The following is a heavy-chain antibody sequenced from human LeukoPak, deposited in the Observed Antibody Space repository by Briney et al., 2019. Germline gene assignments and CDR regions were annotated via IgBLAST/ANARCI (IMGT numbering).Heavy chain of an antibody. J-gene: IGHJ4*02. Sequence: SETLSLTCTVSGGSISSYYWSWIRQPPGKGLEWIGYIYYSGSTNYNPSLKSRVTVSVDTSKNQFSLKLSSVTAADTAVYYCARGSTMARGVHDYWGQGTLVTVSS. CDR1: GGSISSYY. D-gene: IGHD3-10*01. CDR2: IYYSGST. V-gene: IGHV4-59*01. CDR3: ARGSTMARGVHDY.